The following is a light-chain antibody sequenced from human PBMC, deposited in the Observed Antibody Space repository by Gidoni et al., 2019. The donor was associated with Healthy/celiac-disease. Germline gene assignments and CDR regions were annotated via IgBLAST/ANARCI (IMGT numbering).Light chain of an antibody. CDR3: GTWDSSLSAEV. Sequence: QSVLTQPPSVSAAPGPKVTISCSGSSSNIGNNYVSWYQQLPGTAPKLLIYDNNKRPSVIPDRFSGSKSGTSATLGITGLQTGDEADYYCGTWDSSLSAEVFGTGTKVTVL. V-gene: IGLV1-51*01. CDR2: DNN. J-gene: IGLJ1*01. CDR1: SSNIGNNY.